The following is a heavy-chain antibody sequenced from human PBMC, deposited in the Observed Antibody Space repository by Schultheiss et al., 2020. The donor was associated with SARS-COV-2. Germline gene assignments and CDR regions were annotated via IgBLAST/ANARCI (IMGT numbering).Heavy chain of an antibody. CDR2: IYYSGST. CDR3: ARQGSRPKNWFDP. CDR1: GGSISSYY. J-gene: IGHJ5*02. V-gene: IGHV4-39*01. Sequence: SETLSLTCTVSGGSISSYYWGWIRQPPGKGLEWIGSIYYSGSTYYNPSLKSRVTISVDTSKNQFSLKLSSVTAADTAVYYCARQGSRPKNWFDPWGQGTLVTVSS. D-gene: IGHD2-15*01.